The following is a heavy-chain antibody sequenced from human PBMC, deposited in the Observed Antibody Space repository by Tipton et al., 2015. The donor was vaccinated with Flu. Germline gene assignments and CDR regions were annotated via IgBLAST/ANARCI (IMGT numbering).Heavy chain of an antibody. CDR2: IYTSGST. V-gene: IGHV4-4*07. CDR3: ARDAVVVVAANYYYMDV. D-gene: IGHD2-15*01. CDR1: GGSISSYY. J-gene: IGHJ6*03. Sequence: TLSLTCTVSGGSISSYYWSWIRQPAGKGLEWIGRIYTSGSTNYNSSLKSRVTMSVDTSKNQFSLKLSSVTAADTAVYYCARDAVVVVAANYYYMDVWGKGTTVTVSS.